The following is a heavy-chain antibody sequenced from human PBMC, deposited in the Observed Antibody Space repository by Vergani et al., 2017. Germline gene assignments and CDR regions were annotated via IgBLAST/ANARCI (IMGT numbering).Heavy chain of an antibody. CDR1: GGSISNGGYY. CDR2: IYYSGST. Sequence: QVQLQESGPGLVKPSQTLSLTCTVSGGSISNGGYYWSWIRQHPGKGLEWIGYIYYSGSTYYNPSLKSRVIISIDTSKNQFSLKLSSVTAADTAVYHCAKVGTSRGDYTFKVPFDYWGQGTLVTVSS. CDR3: AKVGTSRGDYTFKVPFDY. V-gene: IGHV4-31*03. J-gene: IGHJ4*02. D-gene: IGHD4-17*01.